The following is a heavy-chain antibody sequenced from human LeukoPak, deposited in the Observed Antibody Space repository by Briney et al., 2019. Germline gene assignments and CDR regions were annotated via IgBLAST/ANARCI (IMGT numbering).Heavy chain of an antibody. D-gene: IGHD1-1*01. V-gene: IGHV3-23*01. CDR2: IGGSGTTT. Sequence: GGSLRLSCAASGFEFGDYVMSWVRQAPGKGLEWVSTIGGSGTTTQYADSVKGRFTISRENSKNTPYLQMNRLRAEDTAVYYCAKTERFDPWGQGTLVTVSS. CDR1: GFEFGDYV. J-gene: IGHJ5*02. CDR3: AKTERFDP.